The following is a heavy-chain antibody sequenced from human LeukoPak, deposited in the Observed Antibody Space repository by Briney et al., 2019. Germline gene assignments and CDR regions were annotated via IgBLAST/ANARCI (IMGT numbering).Heavy chain of an antibody. D-gene: IGHD6-13*01. CDR1: GFTFSDYY. CDR2: ISSSGSTI. J-gene: IGHJ1*01. CDR3: ARDARSSSWSPAEYFQH. Sequence: GGSLRLSCAASGFTFSDYYMSWIRQAPGKGLEWVSYISSSGSTIYYADSVKGRFTISRDNAKNSLYLQMNSLRAEDTAVYYCARDARSSSWSPAEYFQHWGQGTLVTVSS. V-gene: IGHV3-11*01.